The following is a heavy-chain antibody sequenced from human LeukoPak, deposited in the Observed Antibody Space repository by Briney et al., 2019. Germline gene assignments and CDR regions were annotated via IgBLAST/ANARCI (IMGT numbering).Heavy chain of an antibody. V-gene: IGHV1-24*01. CDR1: GYTLTELS. CDR3: ATGPQYSGQATQGYFDL. J-gene: IGHJ2*01. D-gene: IGHD1-26*01. Sequence: ASVKVSCKVSGYTLTELSMHWVRQAPGKGLEWMGGFDPEDGETIYAQKFQGRVTMTEDTSTDTAYMELSSLRSEDTAVYYCATGPQYSGQATQGYFDLWGRGTLVTVSS. CDR2: FDPEDGET.